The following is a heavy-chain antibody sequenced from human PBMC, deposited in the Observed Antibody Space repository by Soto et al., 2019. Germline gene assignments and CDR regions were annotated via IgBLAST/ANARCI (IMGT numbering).Heavy chain of an antibody. CDR1: GFTFSSYG. J-gene: IGHJ6*02. V-gene: IGHV3-33*01. CDR3: ARDQVRGVIILYYYYGMDV. Sequence: SLRLSCAASGFTFSSYGMHWVRQAPGKGLEWVAVIWYDGSNKYYADSVKGRFTISRDNSKNTLYLQMNSLRAEDTAVYYCARDQVRGVIILYYYYGMDVWGQGTTVTVSS. CDR2: IWYDGSNK. D-gene: IGHD3-10*01.